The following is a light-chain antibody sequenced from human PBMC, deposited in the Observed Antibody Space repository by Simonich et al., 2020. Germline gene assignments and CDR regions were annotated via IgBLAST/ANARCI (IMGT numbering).Light chain of an antibody. Sequence: NFMLTQPHSVSESPGKTVTISCTRSSGSIASNYVQCYHQRPGSAPTTVIYEDNQRPSGVPDRFSGSIDSSSNSASLTISGLKTEDEADYYCQSYDSSNRVFGGGTKLTVL. J-gene: IGLJ3*02. CDR1: SGSIASNY. V-gene: IGLV6-57*03. CDR3: QSYDSSNRV. CDR2: EDN.